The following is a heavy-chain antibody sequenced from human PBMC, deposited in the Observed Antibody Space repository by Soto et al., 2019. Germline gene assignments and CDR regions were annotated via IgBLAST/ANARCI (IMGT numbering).Heavy chain of an antibody. CDR1: GIALDATDVG. CDR3: AHTIPRLLTRMDP. D-gene: IGHD2-2*02. J-gene: IGHJ6*03. V-gene: IGHV2-5*02. CDR2: LYGDDDK. Sequence: QITLKESGPTLVNPTETLTLTCSFSGIALDATDVGVAWIRQPPGKALEWLALLYGDDDKRFNDAQKSRLTVTKDPSKKPVTLTMVNVDNVDTLTYYCAHTIPRLLTRMDPWGSGTTV.